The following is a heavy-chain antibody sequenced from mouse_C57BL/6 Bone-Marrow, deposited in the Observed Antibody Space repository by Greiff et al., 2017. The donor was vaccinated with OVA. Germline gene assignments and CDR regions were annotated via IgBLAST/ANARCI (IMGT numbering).Heavy chain of an antibody. Sequence: EVHLVESEGGLVQPGSSMKLSCTASGFTFSDYYMAWVRQVPEKGLEWVANINYDGSSTYYLDSLKSRFIISRDNAKNILYLQMSSLKSEDTATYYCARGGPRYSNCYAMDYWGQGTSVTVSS. J-gene: IGHJ4*01. CDR1: GFTFSDYY. V-gene: IGHV5-16*01. CDR2: INYDGSST. CDR3: ARGGPRYSNCYAMDY. D-gene: IGHD2-5*01.